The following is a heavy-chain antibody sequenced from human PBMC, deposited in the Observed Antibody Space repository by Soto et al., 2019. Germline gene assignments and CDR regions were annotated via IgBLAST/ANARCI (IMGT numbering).Heavy chain of an antibody. V-gene: IGHV4-59*01. J-gene: IGHJ6*02. D-gene: IGHD6-13*01. CDR1: GGSISSYY. Sequence: SETLSLTCTVSGGSISSYYWSWIRQPPGKGLEWIGYNYYSGSTNYNPSLKSRVTISVDTSKNQFSLKLSSVTAADTAVYYCARDSSRYGMDVWGQGTTVTVSS. CDR2: NYYSGST. CDR3: ARDSSRYGMDV.